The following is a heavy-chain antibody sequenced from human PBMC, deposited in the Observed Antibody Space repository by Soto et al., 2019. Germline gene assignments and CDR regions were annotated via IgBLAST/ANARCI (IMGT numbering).Heavy chain of an antibody. Sequence: PVESLKISCKGSGYSFTSYWISWVRQMPGKGLEWMGRIDPSDSYTNYSPSFQGHVTISADKSISTAYLQWSSLKASDTAMYYCAPLTVSLSGPYGIHVWGQGTTVTVSS. CDR3: APLTVSLSGPYGIHV. CDR1: GYSFTSYW. CDR2: IDPSDSYT. J-gene: IGHJ6*02. V-gene: IGHV5-10-1*01. D-gene: IGHD2-15*01.